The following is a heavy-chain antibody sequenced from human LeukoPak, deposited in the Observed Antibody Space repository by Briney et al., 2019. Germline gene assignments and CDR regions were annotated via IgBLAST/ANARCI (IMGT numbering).Heavy chain of an antibody. CDR2: INHSGST. J-gene: IGHJ6*04. CDR1: GGSFSGYY. V-gene: IGHV4-34*01. CDR3: ARVDTMVRGVITYYYYGMDV. Sequence: SETLSLTCAVYGGSFSGYYWSWIRQPPGKGPEWIGEINHSGSTNYNPSLKSRVTISVDTSKNQFSLKLSSVTAADTAVYYCARVDTMVRGVITYYYYGMDVWGKGTTVTVSS. D-gene: IGHD3-10*01.